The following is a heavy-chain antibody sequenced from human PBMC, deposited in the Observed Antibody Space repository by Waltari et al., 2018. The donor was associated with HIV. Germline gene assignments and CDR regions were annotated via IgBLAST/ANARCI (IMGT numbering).Heavy chain of an antibody. V-gene: IGHV3-15*01. CDR2: IKSKTDGGTT. J-gene: IGHJ4*02. CDR1: GFTFSNAW. CDR3: TTGDAAVADPFDY. D-gene: IGHD6-19*01. Sequence: EVQLVESGGGLVKPGGSLRLSCAASGFTFSNAWLSWFRQAPGKGLEWVGRIKSKTDGGTTDYAAPVKGRFTISRDDSKNTLYLQMNSLKTEDTAVYYCTTGDAAVADPFDYWGQGTLVTVSS.